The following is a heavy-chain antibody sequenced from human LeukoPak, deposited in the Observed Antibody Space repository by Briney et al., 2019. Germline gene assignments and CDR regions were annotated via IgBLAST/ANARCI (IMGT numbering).Heavy chain of an antibody. Sequence: SETLSLTCTVSVGSISSYYWSWMRQPPGKGLEWIGYIYYSGSTNYNPSLKSRVTISVDTSKNQFSLKLSSVTAADTAVYYCARLLWELGTYYFDYWGQGTLVTVSS. CDR3: ARLLWELGTYYFDY. J-gene: IGHJ4*02. V-gene: IGHV4-59*01. CDR1: VGSISSYY. CDR2: IYYSGST. D-gene: IGHD1-26*01.